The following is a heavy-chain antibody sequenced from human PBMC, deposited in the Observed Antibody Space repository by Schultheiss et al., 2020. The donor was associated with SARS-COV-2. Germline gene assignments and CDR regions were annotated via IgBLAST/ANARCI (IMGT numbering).Heavy chain of an antibody. V-gene: IGHV1-69*06. Sequence: GGSLRLSCAASGFTFSSYSMNWVRQAPGQGLEWVGGIVPLFGSPHYAHKFQGRVTITADKSTTTSYMELSSLRFDDTAVYYCARDAGLTPTGGRGMDVWGRGTLVTVSS. D-gene: IGHD3-16*01. CDR3: ARDAGLTPTGGRGMDV. CDR2: IVPLFGSP. J-gene: IGHJ4*02. CDR1: GFTFSSYS.